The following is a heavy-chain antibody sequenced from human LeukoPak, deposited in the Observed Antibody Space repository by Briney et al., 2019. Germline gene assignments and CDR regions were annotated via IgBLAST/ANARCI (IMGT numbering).Heavy chain of an antibody. CDR2: ITSSGAAT. CDR3: AKDRPNYYGSNGHYYKLNGDC. D-gene: IGHD3-22*01. J-gene: IGHJ4*02. CDR1: GFTFNSYA. Sequence: GGSLRLSCAASGFTFNSYAMSWVRQAQGKGLEWVSSITSSGAATYYADSVKGRFTISRDNSDNTLYLQMNSLRAEDTAVYYCAKDRPNYYGSNGHYYKLNGDCWGQGTLVTVSS. V-gene: IGHV3-23*01.